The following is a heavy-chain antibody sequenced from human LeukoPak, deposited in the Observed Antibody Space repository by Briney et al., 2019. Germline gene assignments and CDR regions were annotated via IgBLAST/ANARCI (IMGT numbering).Heavy chain of an antibody. J-gene: IGHJ4*02. D-gene: IGHD3-22*01. V-gene: IGHV1-46*01. CDR1: GYTFTSYY. Sequence: ASVKVSCKASGYTFTSYYMHWVRQAPGQGLEWMGIINPSGGSTSYAQKFQGRVTMTRDTSTSTVYMELSSLTSEDTAVYYCARDCDPRRSDSSGYYYNWGQGTLVTVSS. CDR2: INPSGGST. CDR3: ARDCDPRRSDSSGYYYN.